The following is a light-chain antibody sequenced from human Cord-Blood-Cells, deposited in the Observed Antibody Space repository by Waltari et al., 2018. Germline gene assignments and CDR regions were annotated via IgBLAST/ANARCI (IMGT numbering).Light chain of an antibody. CDR2: QDS. Sequence: SYELTQPPSVSVSPGHTASITCSGDKLGDKYACWYQQKPGQSTVLVIYQDSKRPSGIPERFSGSNSGNTATLTISGTQAIDEADYYCQAWDSSFWVFGGGTKLTVL. J-gene: IGLJ3*02. CDR1: KLGDKY. CDR3: QAWDSSFWV. V-gene: IGLV3-1*01.